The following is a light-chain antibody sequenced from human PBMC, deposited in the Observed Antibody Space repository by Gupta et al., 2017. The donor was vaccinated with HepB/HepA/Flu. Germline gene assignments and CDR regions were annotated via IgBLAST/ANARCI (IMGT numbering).Light chain of an antibody. J-gene: IGLJ2*01. Sequence: QSALTQPRSVSGSPGQSVTISCTGTSSDVGCYNYVSWYQQHAGKAPKLMIYDVSKRPSGVPDLFSGCKSGNTASLAFAGLQAEDEAYYYCCSYAVSYTLVFGGGTKLTVL. CDR2: DVS. CDR1: SSDVGCYNY. V-gene: IGLV2-11*01. CDR3: CSYAVSYTLV.